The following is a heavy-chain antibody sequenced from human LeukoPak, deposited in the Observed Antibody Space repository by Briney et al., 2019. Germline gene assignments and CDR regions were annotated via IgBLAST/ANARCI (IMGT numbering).Heavy chain of an antibody. CDR1: GGSISSYY. V-gene: IGHV4-59*01. CDR3: ARGVAAAAIDY. Sequence: SETLSLTCTVSGGSISSYYWSWIRQPPGQGLEWIGYIYYSGSTNYNPSLKSRVTISVDTSKNQFSLKLSSVTAADTAVYYCARGVAAAAIDYWGQGTLVTVSS. D-gene: IGHD6-13*01. CDR2: IYYSGST. J-gene: IGHJ4*02.